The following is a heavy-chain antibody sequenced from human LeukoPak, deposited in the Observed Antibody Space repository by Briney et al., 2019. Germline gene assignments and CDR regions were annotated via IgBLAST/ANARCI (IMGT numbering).Heavy chain of an antibody. J-gene: IGHJ6*02. CDR1: GFTFSSYG. Sequence: GGSLRLSCAASGFTFSSYGMHWVRQAPGKGLEWVAVIWYDGSNKYYADSVKGRFTISRDNSKNTLYLQMNSLRAEDTAVHYCARVPGYDFWSGYYAPVYYGMDVWGQGTTVTVSS. V-gene: IGHV3-33*01. CDR3: ARVPGYDFWSGYYAPVYYGMDV. CDR2: IWYDGSNK. D-gene: IGHD3-3*01.